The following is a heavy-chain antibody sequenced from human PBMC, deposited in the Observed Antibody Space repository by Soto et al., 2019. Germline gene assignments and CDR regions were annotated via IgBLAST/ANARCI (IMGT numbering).Heavy chain of an antibody. CDR1: GYTFTSYG. J-gene: IGHJ4*02. CDR2: ISAYNGNT. D-gene: IGHD3-16*02. V-gene: IGHV1-18*01. Sequence: ASVKVYCKASGYTFTSYGISWVRQAPGQGLEWMGWISAYNGNTNYAQKLQGRVTMTTDTSTSTAYMELRSLRSDDTAVYYCARASSVYPPYYFDYWGQGTLVTVSS. CDR3: ARASSVYPPYYFDY.